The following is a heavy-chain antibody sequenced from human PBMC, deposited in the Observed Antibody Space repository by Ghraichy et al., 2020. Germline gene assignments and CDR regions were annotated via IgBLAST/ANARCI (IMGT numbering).Heavy chain of an antibody. V-gene: IGHV4-4*09. CDR3: ARTKTLYPLYYGMDV. CDR1: GDSISTYY. Sequence: SETLSLTCTVSGDSISTYYWSWIRQPPGKGLEWIGCIHHTGNTNYDPSVKSRVTISVDTSKNQFSLQLSSVTAADTAGYYCARTKTLYPLYYGMDVWGQGTTVTISS. J-gene: IGHJ6*02. CDR2: IHHTGNT. D-gene: IGHD4-23*01.